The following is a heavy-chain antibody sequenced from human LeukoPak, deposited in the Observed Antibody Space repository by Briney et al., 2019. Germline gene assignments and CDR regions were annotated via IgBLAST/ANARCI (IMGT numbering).Heavy chain of an antibody. CDR1: GGSISSGSYY. Sequence: PSETLSLTCTVSGGSISSGSYYWSWIRQPAGKGLEWIGRIYTSGSTNYNPSLKSRVTISVDTSKNQFSLKLSSVTAADTAVYYCARAQQLASDAFDIWGQGTMVTVSS. CDR2: IYTSGST. V-gene: IGHV4-61*02. CDR3: ARAQQLASDAFDI. J-gene: IGHJ3*02. D-gene: IGHD6-13*01.